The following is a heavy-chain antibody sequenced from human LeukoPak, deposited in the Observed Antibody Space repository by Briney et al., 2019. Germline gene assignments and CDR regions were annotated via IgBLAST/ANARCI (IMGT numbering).Heavy chain of an antibody. CDR2: IYYSGST. D-gene: IGHD3-22*01. CDR1: GGSISSGDYY. J-gene: IGHJ3*02. V-gene: IGHV4-30-4*08. Sequence: PSETLSLTCTVSGGSISSGDYYWSWIRQPPGKGLEWIGYIYYSGSTYYNPSLKSRVTISVDTSKNQFSLKLSSVTAADTAVYYCARFDYYDSSGYYLDAFDIWGQGTMVTVSS. CDR3: ARFDYYDSSGYYLDAFDI.